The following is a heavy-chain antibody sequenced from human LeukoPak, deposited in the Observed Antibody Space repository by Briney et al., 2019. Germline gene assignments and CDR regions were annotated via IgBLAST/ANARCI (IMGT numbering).Heavy chain of an antibody. CDR3: ARGVAGTSFDWLLSFDY. D-gene: IGHD3-9*01. Sequence: ASVKVSCKASGYTFTSYGISWVRQAPGQGLEWMGWISAYNGNTNYAQKLQGRVTMTTDTSTSTAYMELRSLRSDDTAVYYCARGVAGTSFDWLLSFDYWGQGTLVTVSS. J-gene: IGHJ4*02. CDR1: GYTFTSYG. V-gene: IGHV1-18*01. CDR2: ISAYNGNT.